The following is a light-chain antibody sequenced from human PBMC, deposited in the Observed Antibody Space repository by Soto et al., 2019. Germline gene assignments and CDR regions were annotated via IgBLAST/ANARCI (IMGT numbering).Light chain of an antibody. CDR1: HGISSW. CDR3: QPTYSTPRT. CDR2: ATP. J-gene: IGKJ1*01. Sequence: TQSPSSFSESTGDSVTITCRASHGISSWLAWYQQKPGKAPKLLIYATPSLQSGVPSRFSGSGSGTDFTLTISSLQPEDFATYYCQPTYSTPRTFGQGTQVDI. V-gene: IGKV1-39*01.